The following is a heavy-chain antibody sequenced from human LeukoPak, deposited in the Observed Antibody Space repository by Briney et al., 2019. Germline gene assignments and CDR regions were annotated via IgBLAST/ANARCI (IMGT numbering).Heavy chain of an antibody. CDR1: GESFSGFY. D-gene: IGHD3-10*01. J-gene: IGHJ4*02. CDR2: IHHSGST. Sequence: SETLSLTCAVYGESFSGFYWSWIRQSPEKGLEWIGEIHHSGSTNYNPSLKSRVTISADTSKNQFSLKLSAVTAADTAVYYCARALAGVTRGFDYWGQGTLVTVSS. CDR3: ARALAGVTRGFDY. V-gene: IGHV4-34*01.